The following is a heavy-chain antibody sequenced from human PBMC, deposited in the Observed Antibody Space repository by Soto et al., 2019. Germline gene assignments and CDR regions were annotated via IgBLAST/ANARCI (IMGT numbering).Heavy chain of an antibody. CDR3: ALETAAGPYYYGMDV. J-gene: IGHJ6*02. CDR2: IIPILGIA. V-gene: IGHV1-69*02. CDR1: GGTFSSYT. D-gene: IGHD6-13*01. Sequence: QVQLVQSGAEVKKPWSSVKVSCKASGGTFSSYTISWVRQAPGQGLEWMGRIIPILGIANYAQKFQGRVTITADKSTSTAYMELSSLRSEYTAVYYCALETAAGPYYYGMDVWGQGTTVTVSS.